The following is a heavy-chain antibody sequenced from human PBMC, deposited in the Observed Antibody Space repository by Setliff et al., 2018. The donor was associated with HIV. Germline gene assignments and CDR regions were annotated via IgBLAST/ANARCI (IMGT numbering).Heavy chain of an antibody. D-gene: IGHD3-3*01. J-gene: IGHJ4*02. CDR3: ATHVLQFLEWLSHFDY. CDR2: IYFSGNT. CDR1: GGSINSRGYY. V-gene: IGHV4-39*01. Sequence: PSETLSLTCTVSGGSINSRGYYWAWIRQPPGKGLEWVASIYFSGNTYYNPSLKSRVTISVDTSKNQFSLKLSSVAAADTAVYYCATHVLQFLEWLSHFDYWGQGTLVTVSS.